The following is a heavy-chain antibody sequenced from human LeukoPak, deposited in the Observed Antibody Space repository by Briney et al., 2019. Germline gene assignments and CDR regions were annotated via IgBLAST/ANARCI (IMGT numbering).Heavy chain of an antibody. CDR3: ARLKLNNPRMVRGGIIRDY. Sequence: PSETLSLTCAVYGGSFSGYYWSWIRQPPGKGLEWIGEINHSGSTNYNPSLKSRVTISVDTSKNQFSLKLSSVTAADTAVYYCARLKLNNPRMVRGGIIRDYWGQGTLVTVSS. V-gene: IGHV4-34*01. CDR2: INHSGST. D-gene: IGHD3-10*01. CDR1: GGSFSGYY. J-gene: IGHJ4*02.